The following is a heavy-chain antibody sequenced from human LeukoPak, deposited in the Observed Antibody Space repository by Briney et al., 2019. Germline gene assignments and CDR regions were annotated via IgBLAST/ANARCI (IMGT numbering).Heavy chain of an antibody. CDR1: GGSISSYY. J-gene: IGHJ6*02. V-gene: IGHV4-59*01. CDR3: ARSYYYGSGSYYRAPQDYYGMDV. Sequence: SETLSLTCTVSGGSISSYYWSWIRQPPGKGLEGIGYIYYSGSTNYNPSLKSRVTISVDTSKNQFSLKLSSVTAADTAVYYCARSYYYGSGSYYRAPQDYYGMDVWGQGTTVTVSS. CDR2: IYYSGST. D-gene: IGHD3-10*01.